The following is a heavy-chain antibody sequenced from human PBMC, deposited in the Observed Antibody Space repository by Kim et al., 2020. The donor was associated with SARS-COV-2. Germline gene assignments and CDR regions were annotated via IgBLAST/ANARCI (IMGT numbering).Heavy chain of an antibody. J-gene: IGHJ5*02. CDR2: TGST. D-gene: IGHD3-16*01. V-gene: IGHV4-59*09. CDR3: GRGEDIMFA. Sequence: TGSTDYNPSLKSRVTLSIDTTNKQVSLRLTSVTPADTAMYYCGRGEDIMFAWGQGTLVTVSS.